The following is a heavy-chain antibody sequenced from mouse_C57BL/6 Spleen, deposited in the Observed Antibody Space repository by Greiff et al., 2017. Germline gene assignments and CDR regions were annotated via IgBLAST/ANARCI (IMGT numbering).Heavy chain of an antibody. Sequence: EVQLQQSGPVLVKPGASVKMSCKASGYTFTDYYMNWVKQSHGKSLEWIGVINPYNGGTSYNQKFKGKATLTVDKSSSTAYMELNSLTSEDSAVYYCARPFYGNQAWFAYWGHGTLVTVSA. J-gene: IGHJ3*01. V-gene: IGHV1-19*01. CDR1: GYTFTDYY. CDR3: ARPFYGNQAWFAY. D-gene: IGHD2-10*01. CDR2: INPYNGGT.